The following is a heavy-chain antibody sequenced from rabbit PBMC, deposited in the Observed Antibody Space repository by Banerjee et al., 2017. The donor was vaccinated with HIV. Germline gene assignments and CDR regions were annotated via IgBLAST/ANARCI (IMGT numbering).Heavy chain of an antibody. V-gene: IGHV1S40*01. Sequence: QSLEESGGDLVKPGASLTLTCTASGFSFSSYYWICWVRQAPGKGLEWIGCIYTGTGGSTYCASWAKGRFTISKTSSTTVTLQMTSLTAADTATYFCVRGYAGSGYYGDLWGQGTLVTVS. J-gene: IGHJ6*01. CDR2: IYTGTGGST. D-gene: IGHD8-1*01. CDR1: GFSFSSYYW. CDR3: VRGYAGSGYYGDL.